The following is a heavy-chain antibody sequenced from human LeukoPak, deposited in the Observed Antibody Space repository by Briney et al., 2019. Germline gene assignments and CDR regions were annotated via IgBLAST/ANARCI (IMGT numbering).Heavy chain of an antibody. CDR1: GFTFSNYW. V-gene: IGHV3-23*01. CDR3: AKDHGDVGDY. CDR2: ISGSGGST. J-gene: IGHJ4*02. Sequence: GGSLRLSCEGSGFTFSNYWMGWVRQAPGKGLEWVSAISGSGGSTYYADSVKGRFTISRDNSKNTLYLQMNSLRAEDTAVYYCAKDHGDVGDYWGQGTLVTVSS. D-gene: IGHD4-17*01.